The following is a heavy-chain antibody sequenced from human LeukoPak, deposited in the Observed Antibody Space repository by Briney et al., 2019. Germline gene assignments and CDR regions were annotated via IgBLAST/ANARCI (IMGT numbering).Heavy chain of an antibody. V-gene: IGHV4-59*01. CDR2: IYYSGST. J-gene: IGHJ4*02. Sequence: PSETLSLTCTVSGGSISSYYWSWIRQPPGKGLEWIGYIYYSGSTNYNPSLKSRVTISVDTSKNQFSLKLSSVTAADTAVYYCASGRWLQLGVIDYWGQGTLVTVSS. CDR1: GGSISSYY. CDR3: ASGRWLQLGVIDY. D-gene: IGHD5-24*01.